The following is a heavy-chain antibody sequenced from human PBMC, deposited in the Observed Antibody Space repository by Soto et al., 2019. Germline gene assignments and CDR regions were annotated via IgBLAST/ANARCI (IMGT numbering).Heavy chain of an antibody. CDR3: VSLCCSSTGCSRGGWFGS. J-gene: IGHJ5*01. D-gene: IGHD2-2*01. V-gene: IGHV4-39*01. Sequence: SKTLSLTCTVSGGSVTTSSYFWAWIRQPPGEGLEWIGSGTYSGRTSYNPSLKSRVTISVDTSKNQLSLKLTSVTAADTVVYYCVSLCCSSTGCSRGGWFGSWGQGALVTVSS. CDR1: GGSVTTSSYF. CDR2: GTYSGRT.